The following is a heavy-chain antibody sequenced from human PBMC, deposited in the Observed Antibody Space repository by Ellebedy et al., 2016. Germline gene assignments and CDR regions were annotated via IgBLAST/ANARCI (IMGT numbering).Heavy chain of an antibody. CDR1: GLNFNTFF. CDR3: RQGHYADL. J-gene: IGHJ4*02. Sequence: GGSLRLXXTASGLNFNTFFMSWVRQAPGKGLEWVSTISAGSDITRLADSVKGRFTISRDSSKNSVYLRMNNLGVEDTAVYYCRQGHYADLWGQGTLVTVSS. CDR2: ISAGSDIT. D-gene: IGHD4-17*01. V-gene: IGHV3-23*01.